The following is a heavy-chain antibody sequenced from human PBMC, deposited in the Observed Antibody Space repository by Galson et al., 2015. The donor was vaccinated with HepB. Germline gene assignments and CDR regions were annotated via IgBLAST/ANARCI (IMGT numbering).Heavy chain of an antibody. V-gene: IGHV3-64D*06. J-gene: IGHJ4*02. CDR2: INNNGGST. Sequence: SLRLSCAASGFRFSSYAMHWVRQAPGKRLESVSDINNNGGSTNYAAAVKGRFTISRDNSNNTLFLQMSSLSDDDTAVYYCVKDSTGWGATLAAYFDYWGLGTLVIVS. D-gene: IGHD1-26*01. CDR3: VKDSTGWGATLAAYFDY. CDR1: GFRFSSYA.